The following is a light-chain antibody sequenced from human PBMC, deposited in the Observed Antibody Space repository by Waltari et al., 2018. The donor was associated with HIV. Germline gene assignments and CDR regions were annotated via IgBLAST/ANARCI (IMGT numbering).Light chain of an antibody. J-gene: IGLJ2*01. CDR3: CSYAGSYTVRV. V-gene: IGLV2-11*01. Sequence: QSALTQPRSVSGSPGPSVTISCTGTSSDVGAYNYVSWYQQHPGKATKLMIYDASKRPSGVPDRFAGSKSGDTSSLTISGLQAEDEADYYCCSYAGSYTVRVFGGGTKLTVL. CDR1: SSDVGAYNY. CDR2: DAS.